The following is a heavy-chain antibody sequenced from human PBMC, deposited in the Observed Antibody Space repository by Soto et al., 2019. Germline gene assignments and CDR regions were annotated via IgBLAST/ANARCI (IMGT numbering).Heavy chain of an antibody. CDR2: ISSTSSNI. CDR3: VRGDSRDY. D-gene: IGHD3-22*01. J-gene: IGHJ4*02. V-gene: IGHV3-21*01. Sequence: EVQLVESGGGLVNPGGSLRLSCAASGFAFSDSTMNWVRQAPGKGLEWVSSISSTSSNIHHADSLKGRFTISRDNARMSLYLQMNSLRVADTAVYYCVRGDSRDYWGQGTLVTVSS. CDR1: GFAFSDST.